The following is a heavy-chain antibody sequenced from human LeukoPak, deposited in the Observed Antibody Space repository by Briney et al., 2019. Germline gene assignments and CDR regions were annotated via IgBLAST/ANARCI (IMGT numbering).Heavy chain of an antibody. V-gene: IGHV3-23*01. J-gene: IGHJ6*03. D-gene: IGHD1-14*01. CDR2: TSSSDAGT. Sequence: SGGSLRLSCAASGFALSSYAMSWVRQAPGKGLEWVSATSSSDAGTYHAESVRGRFTISRDNSKNTLYLQMNSLRAEDTAVYYCARDRGNQRGYYYYYMDVWGKGTTVTVSS. CDR1: GFALSSYA. CDR3: ARDRGNQRGYYYYYMDV.